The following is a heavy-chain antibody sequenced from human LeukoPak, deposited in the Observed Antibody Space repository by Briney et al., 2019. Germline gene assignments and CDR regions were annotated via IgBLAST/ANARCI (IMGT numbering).Heavy chain of an antibody. CDR1: GFTFSSYA. CDR3: AAAGTFISYFDY. V-gene: IGHV3-23*01. Sequence: GGSLRLSCAASGFTFSSYAMSWVRQAPGKGLEWVSAISGSGGSTYYADSVKGRFTISRDKSKNTLYLQMNSLRAEDTAVYYCAAAGTFISYFDYWGQGTLVTVSS. D-gene: IGHD6-13*01. CDR2: ISGSGGST. J-gene: IGHJ4*02.